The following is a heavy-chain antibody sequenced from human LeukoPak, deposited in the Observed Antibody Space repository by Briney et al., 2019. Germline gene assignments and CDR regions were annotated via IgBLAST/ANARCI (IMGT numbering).Heavy chain of an antibody. CDR2: VYYSGTT. Sequence: SETLSLTCTVSGGSISSSSSYWGWIRQPPGKGLEWIGNVYYSGTTYYNPSLKSRVTISVDTSKNQFSLKLSSVTAADTAVYCCARRGGSNYGHDYWGLGTLVTVSS. CDR1: GGSISSSSSY. D-gene: IGHD5-18*01. CDR3: ARRGGSNYGHDY. V-gene: IGHV4-39*01. J-gene: IGHJ4*02.